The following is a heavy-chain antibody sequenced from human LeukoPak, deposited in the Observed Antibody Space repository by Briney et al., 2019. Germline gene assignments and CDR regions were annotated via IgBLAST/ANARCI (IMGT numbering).Heavy chain of an antibody. CDR1: GFTFSDYY. Sequence: PGGSLRLSCAASGFTFSDYYMHWVRQAPGKGLLWISLINGDGSRTGYADSVKGRFTISRDNAKNILYLQINSLRAEDTAVYYCSRGTYPYSSDNWGQGALVTVSS. CDR2: INGDGSRT. J-gene: IGHJ4*02. V-gene: IGHV3-74*01. CDR3: SRGTYPYSSDN. D-gene: IGHD3-10*01.